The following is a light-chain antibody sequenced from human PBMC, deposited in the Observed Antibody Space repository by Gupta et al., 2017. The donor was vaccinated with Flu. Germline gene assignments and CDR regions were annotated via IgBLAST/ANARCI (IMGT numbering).Light chain of an antibody. Sequence: RVAITCRTSETISVNSLNWYQQKPGKAPSVLIYATSNLRSGVPSRFSGSVSGNDFTLTITSLQREDFATYYCQQSFSIPYTFGQGTTLQIK. J-gene: IGKJ2*01. CDR1: ETISVNS. V-gene: IGKV1-39*01. CDR3: QQSFSIPYT. CDR2: ATS.